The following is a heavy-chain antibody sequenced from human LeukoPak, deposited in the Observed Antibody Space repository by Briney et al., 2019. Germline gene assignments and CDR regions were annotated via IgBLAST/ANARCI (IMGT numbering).Heavy chain of an antibody. Sequence: GESLRLSCEASGFTFSDYYMSWVRQAPGKGLEWVSAISGSGDNTYYADSVKGRFTISRDNSKKTLYLQMDSLRVEDTAVYFCAKDAGDYWGQGTLVTVSS. J-gene: IGHJ4*02. CDR2: ISGSGDNT. V-gene: IGHV3-23*01. CDR1: GFTFSDYY. CDR3: AKDAGDY.